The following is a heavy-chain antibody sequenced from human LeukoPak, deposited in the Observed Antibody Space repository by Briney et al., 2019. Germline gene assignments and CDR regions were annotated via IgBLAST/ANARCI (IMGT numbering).Heavy chain of an antibody. CDR2: ISYDGSNK. CDR1: GFTFSSYA. J-gene: IGHJ6*02. D-gene: IGHD2-15*01. CDR3: ARDMGYCSGGTCYSDSYGMDV. V-gene: IGHV3-30-3*01. Sequence: GGSLRLSCAASGFTFSSYAMHWVRQAPGKGLEWVAVISYDGSNKYYADSVKGRFTISRDNSKSTLYLQMNSLRAEDTAVYYCARDMGYCSGGTCYSDSYGMDVWGQGTTVTVSS.